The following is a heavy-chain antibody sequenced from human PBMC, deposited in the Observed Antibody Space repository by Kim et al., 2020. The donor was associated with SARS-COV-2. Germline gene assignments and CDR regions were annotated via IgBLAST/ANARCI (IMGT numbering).Heavy chain of an antibody. Sequence: SVKVSCKASGGTFSSYAISWVRQAPGQGLEWMGGIIPIFGTANYAQKFQGRVTITADESTSTAYMELSSLRSEDTAVYYCARERAYIAAAGNYYYYYGMDVWGQGTPVTVSS. D-gene: IGHD6-13*01. CDR1: GGTFSSYA. CDR3: ARERAYIAAAGNYYYYYGMDV. V-gene: IGHV1-69*13. CDR2: IIPIFGTA. J-gene: IGHJ6*02.